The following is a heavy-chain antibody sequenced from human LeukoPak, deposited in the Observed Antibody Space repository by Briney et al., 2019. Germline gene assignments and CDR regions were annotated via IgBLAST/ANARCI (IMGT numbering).Heavy chain of an antibody. CDR3: ASFAIQWLVP. J-gene: IGHJ5*02. D-gene: IGHD6-19*01. CDR1: GFTFSSYS. Sequence: GSLRLSCAASGFTFSSYSMNWVRQAPGKGLEWVSSISSSSSYIYYADSVKGRFTISRDNAKNPLYLQMNSLRAEDTAVYYCASFAIQWLVPWGQGTLVTVSS. CDR2: ISSSSSYI. V-gene: IGHV3-21*01.